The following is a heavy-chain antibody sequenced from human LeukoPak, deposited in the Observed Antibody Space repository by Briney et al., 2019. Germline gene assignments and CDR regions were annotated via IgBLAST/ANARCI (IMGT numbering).Heavy chain of an antibody. CDR2: ISRNGNP. Sequence: PSETLSLTCSVSIDSGYYWGWIRQPPGKGLEWVGSISRNGNPSYDPSLKSRVTLSVHTSQNQVSLRLSSVTVADTAVYYCARASCGGGCYVDSWGQGTLVTVSS. CDR1: IDSGYY. D-gene: IGHD2-21*02. V-gene: IGHV4-38-2*02. CDR3: ARASCGGGCYVDS. J-gene: IGHJ4*02.